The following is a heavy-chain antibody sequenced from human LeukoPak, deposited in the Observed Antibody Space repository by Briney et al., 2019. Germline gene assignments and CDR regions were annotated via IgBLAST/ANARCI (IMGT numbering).Heavy chain of an antibody. V-gene: IGHV3-23*01. Sequence: GGSLRLSCDASGFIFSDYYMTWVRQAPGKGLEWVSAISGSPGSTYYADSVKGRFTISRDNSKNTLYLQMNSLRAEDTAVYYCTRVGVDGYNSVYWGQGTLVTVSS. J-gene: IGHJ4*02. CDR1: GFIFSDYY. CDR3: TRVGVDGYNSVY. D-gene: IGHD5-24*01. CDR2: ISGSPGST.